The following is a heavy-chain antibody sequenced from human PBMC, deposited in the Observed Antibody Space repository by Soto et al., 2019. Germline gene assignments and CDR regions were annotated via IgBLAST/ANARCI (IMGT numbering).Heavy chain of an antibody. CDR3: AAGLGGNPWIYYLDS. CDR2: IIGSGATT. Sequence: EVQLLESGGGLVQPGGFLRLSCAASGFSFSSYSMIWVRQASGKGLEWVSGIIGSGATTYYADFVKGRFTIARDNSRNTLYLQMNSMRDEGAAVDYCAAGLGGNPWIYYLDSWGQGTLVTVSS. J-gene: IGHJ4*02. V-gene: IGHV3-23*01. D-gene: IGHD5-12*01. CDR1: GFSFSSYS.